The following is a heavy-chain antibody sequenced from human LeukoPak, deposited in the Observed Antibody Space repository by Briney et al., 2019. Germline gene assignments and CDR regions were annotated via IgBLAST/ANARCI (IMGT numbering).Heavy chain of an antibody. Sequence: SVKVSCKASGGTFSSYAISWVRQAPGQGLEWMGRIIPIFGTANYAQKFQGRVTITTDESTSTAYMELSSLRSEDTAVYYCARGSMITFGGVIVHGAFDIWGQGTMVTVS. D-gene: IGHD3-16*02. CDR3: ARGSMITFGGVIVHGAFDI. V-gene: IGHV1-69*05. CDR1: GGTFSSYA. CDR2: IIPIFGTA. J-gene: IGHJ3*02.